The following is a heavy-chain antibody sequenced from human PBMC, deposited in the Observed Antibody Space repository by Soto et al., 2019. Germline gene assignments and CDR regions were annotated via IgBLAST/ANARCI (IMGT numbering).Heavy chain of an antibody. CDR3: ARSTMDSYYYYGMDV. J-gene: IGHJ6*02. D-gene: IGHD3-10*01. CDR1: GFTFSSYS. CDR2: ISSSSSYI. V-gene: IGHV3-21*01. Sequence: GGSLRLSCAASGFTFSSYSMKWGRQAPGKGLEWVSSISSSSSYIYYADSVKGRFTISRDNAKNSLYLQMNSLGAEDTAVYYCARSTMDSYYYYGMDVWGQGTTVTVSS.